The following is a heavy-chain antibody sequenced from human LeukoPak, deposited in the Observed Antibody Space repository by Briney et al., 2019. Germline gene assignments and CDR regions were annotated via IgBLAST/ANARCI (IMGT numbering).Heavy chain of an antibody. J-gene: IGHJ4*02. CDR2: MNQDGSAT. Sequence: GGSLTLSCAASGFSFSNSWMTWVRQSPGKGLEWVANMNQDGSATYHVDSVKGRFTISRDNARNSLYLQMNSLRAEDTAVYYCAREPAYGAPDYWGQGTLVTVPP. CDR1: GFSFSNSW. CDR3: AREPAYGAPDY. V-gene: IGHV3-7*01. D-gene: IGHD4-17*01.